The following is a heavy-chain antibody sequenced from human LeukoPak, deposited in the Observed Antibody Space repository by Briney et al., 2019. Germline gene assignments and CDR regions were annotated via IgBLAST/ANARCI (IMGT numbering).Heavy chain of an antibody. CDR2: IIPIFGTA. CDR3: ARSKDGSGFAAY. D-gene: IGHD3-22*01. J-gene: IGHJ4*02. V-gene: IGHV1-69*13. CDR1: GGTFSSYA. Sequence: GASVKVSCKASGGTFSSYAISWVRQAPGQGLEWMGGIIPIFGTANYAQKFQGRVTITADESTSTAYMELSSLRSEDTAAYYCARSKDGSGFAAYWGQGTQVTVSS.